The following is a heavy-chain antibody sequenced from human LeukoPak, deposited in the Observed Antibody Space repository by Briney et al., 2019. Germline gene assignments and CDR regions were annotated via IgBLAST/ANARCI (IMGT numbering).Heavy chain of an antibody. Sequence: SETLSLTGTVSGGSISSSSYYWGWIRQPPGKGLEYIGSVYYTGNTYYNPSLKSRVTISVDTSKIQFSLKLNSVTAADTAVYYCSTSTGTTYNSFDPWGQGTLVTVSS. D-gene: IGHD4-11*01. J-gene: IGHJ5*02. CDR1: GGSISSSSYY. CDR3: STSTGTTYNSFDP. V-gene: IGHV4-39*07. CDR2: VYYTGNT.